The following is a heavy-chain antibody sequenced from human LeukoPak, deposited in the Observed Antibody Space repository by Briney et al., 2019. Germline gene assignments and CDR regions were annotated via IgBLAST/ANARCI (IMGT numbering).Heavy chain of an antibody. J-gene: IGHJ3*02. D-gene: IGHD3-22*01. Sequence: GGSLRLSCAASRFTFSSYAMSWVRQAPGKGLEWVSTISGTGGSTYSADSVKGRFTISRDNSKNTLYLQMNSLRAEDTALYYCAKDRPHYYDSSGYYYPDAFDIWGQGTMVTVSS. CDR3: AKDRPHYYDSSGYYYPDAFDI. CDR1: RFTFSSYA. CDR2: ISGTGGST. V-gene: IGHV3-23*01.